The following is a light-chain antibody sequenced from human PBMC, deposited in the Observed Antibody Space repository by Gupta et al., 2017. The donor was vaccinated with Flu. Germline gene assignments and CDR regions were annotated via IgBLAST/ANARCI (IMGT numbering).Light chain of an antibody. CDR3: RLGSHWAWA. V-gene: IGKV2-30*01. CDR1: QCLVYSYGNTY. CDR2: LGS. J-gene: IGKJ1*01. Sequence: DVVMTQSPLSLAVTLGQPPSISCRSSQCLVYSYGNTYLHRIQHRPGQSPRRLIYLGSNPESGVPDRFSGSGSGFDFRLRIRRVDADAVRIYYCRLGSHWAWALGQGTRLEIK.